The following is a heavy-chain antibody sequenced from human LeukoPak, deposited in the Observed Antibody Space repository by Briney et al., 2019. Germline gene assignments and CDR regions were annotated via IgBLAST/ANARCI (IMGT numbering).Heavy chain of an antibody. CDR1: GGSISSSSYY. CDR2: IYYSGST. Sequence: SETLSLTCTVSGGSISSSSYYWGWIRQPPGKGLEWIGSIYYSGSTYYNPSLKSRVTISVDTSKNQFSLKLSSVTAADTAVYYCAKGGASRWPYYFDYWGQGTPVTVSS. CDR3: AKGGASRWPYYFDY. V-gene: IGHV4-39*01. D-gene: IGHD6-13*01. J-gene: IGHJ4*02.